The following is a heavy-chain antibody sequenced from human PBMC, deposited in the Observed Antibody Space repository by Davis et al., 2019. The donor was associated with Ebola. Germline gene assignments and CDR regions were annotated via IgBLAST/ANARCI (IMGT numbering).Heavy chain of an antibody. CDR1: GFTFSSYW. J-gene: IGHJ4*02. Sequence: PGGSLRLSCAASGFTFSSYWMHWVRQAPGKGLVWVSRINPDGSFTDYADSVKGRFSISRDSTSNTLYLQMNGLRAEDTAVYYCARAVRDCTRGVCSPGYWGQGTLVTVSS. CDR3: ARAVRDCTRGVCSPGY. V-gene: IGHV3-74*01. CDR2: INPDGSFT. D-gene: IGHD2-8*02.